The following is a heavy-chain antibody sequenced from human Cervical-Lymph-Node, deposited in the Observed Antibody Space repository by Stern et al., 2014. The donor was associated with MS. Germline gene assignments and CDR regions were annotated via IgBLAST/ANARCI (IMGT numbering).Heavy chain of an antibody. CDR2: ISYDGSNK. J-gene: IGHJ4*02. CDR1: GFTFSSYA. CDR3: ARDGFCSGGSCYSGFDY. D-gene: IGHD2-15*01. V-gene: IGHV3-30*01. Sequence: VQLEESGGGVVQPGRSLRLSCAASGFTFSSYAMHWVRQAPGKGLEWGAVISYDGSNKYYADSVKGRFTISRDNSKNTLYLQMNSLRAEDTAVYYCARDGFCSGGSCYSGFDYWGQGTLVTVSS.